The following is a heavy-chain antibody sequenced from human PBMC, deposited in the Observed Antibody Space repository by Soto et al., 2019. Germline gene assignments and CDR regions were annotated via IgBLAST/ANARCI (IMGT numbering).Heavy chain of an antibody. CDR3: AVGYCSSTTCSREYFQH. CDR2: IYHSGST. D-gene: IGHD2-2*01. J-gene: IGHJ1*01. V-gene: IGHV4-38-2*01. CDR1: GYSISSGYD. Sequence: SETLSLTCAVSGYSISSGYDWCFIRQPPGKGLEWIGTIYHSGSTFHNPSLKSRVTISVDTSKNQFSLRLRSVTAADTAVYYCAVGYCSSTTCSREYFQHWGQGTPVTVSS.